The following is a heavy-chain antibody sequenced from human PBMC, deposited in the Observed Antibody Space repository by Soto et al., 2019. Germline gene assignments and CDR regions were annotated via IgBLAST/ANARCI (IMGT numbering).Heavy chain of an antibody. CDR3: ARSSGWPFEF. J-gene: IGHJ4*02. D-gene: IGHD6-19*01. V-gene: IGHV4-59*01. CDR1: GGSISSYY. CDR2: MFYTGGT. Sequence: PSETLSLTCTVSGGSISSYYWHWIRQTPGKGMDWIGYMFYTGGTNYNPSLKNRVTISIDTSKSQFSLKLTSVTAADTAVYYCARSSGWPFEFWGQGTLVTVSS.